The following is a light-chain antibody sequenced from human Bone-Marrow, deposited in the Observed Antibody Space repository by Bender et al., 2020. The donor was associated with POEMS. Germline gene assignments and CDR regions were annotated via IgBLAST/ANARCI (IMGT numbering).Light chain of an antibody. Sequence: QSALTQPSSVSGSPGQSITISCTGTGSDIGAYNYVSLYQQHPGKSPKLILYDVTKRPPGVPDRFSGSSSGNTASLIISGLQTEDEADYYCCSFAGTYNSPSYVFGPGTKVTVL. J-gene: IGLJ1*01. V-gene: IGLV2-11*01. CDR3: CSFAGTYNSPSYV. CDR2: DVT. CDR1: GSDIGAYNY.